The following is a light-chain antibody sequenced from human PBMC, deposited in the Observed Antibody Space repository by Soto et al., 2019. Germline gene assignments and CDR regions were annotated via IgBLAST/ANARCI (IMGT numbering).Light chain of an antibody. CDR1: QSVSSY. J-gene: IGKJ4*01. Sequence: EIVLTQSPATLSLSPGERATLSFRASQSVSSYLAWYQQKPGQAPRLLIYDASNTATGIPARFSGSGSGTDFPLTIRSIEPEDFAVYYWQQPSNWLTFGGGHKVAIK. CDR2: DAS. CDR3: QQPSNWLT. V-gene: IGKV3-11*01.